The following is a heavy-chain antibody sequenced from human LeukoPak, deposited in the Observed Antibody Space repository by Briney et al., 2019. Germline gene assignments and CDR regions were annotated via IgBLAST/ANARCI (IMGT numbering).Heavy chain of an antibody. CDR2: ISYDGRNT. D-gene: IGHD3-22*01. Sequence: GGSLRLSCAASGFTFSFYGIHWVRQAPGKGLEWVAVISYDGRNTYYADSVKGRFTISRDNSKNTLYLQMNSLRAEDTAVYYCAKDRDSSGYYYVDYWGQGTLVTVSS. CDR3: AKDRDSSGYYYVDY. CDR1: GFTFSFYG. J-gene: IGHJ4*02. V-gene: IGHV3-30*18.